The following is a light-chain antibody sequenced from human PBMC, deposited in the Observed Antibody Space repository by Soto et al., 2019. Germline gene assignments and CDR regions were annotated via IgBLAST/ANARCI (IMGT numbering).Light chain of an antibody. Sequence: IVFAACPGTPFLFPGGRATLSCRASQSVSSSYLAWYQQKPGQAPRLLIYGASSRATGIPDRFSGSGSGTDFTLTISRLEPEDFAVYYCQQYGSSPPITFGQGTRLEIK. CDR1: QSVSSSY. CDR3: QQYGSSPPIT. J-gene: IGKJ5*01. V-gene: IGKV3-20*01. CDR2: GAS.